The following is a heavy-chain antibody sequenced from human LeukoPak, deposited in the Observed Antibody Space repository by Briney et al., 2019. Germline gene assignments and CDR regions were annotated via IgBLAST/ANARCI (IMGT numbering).Heavy chain of an antibody. CDR1: GFTFSSYA. V-gene: IGHV3-23*01. CDR3: ARERIAVPGTDFQH. CDR2: ISGSGGST. J-gene: IGHJ1*01. D-gene: IGHD6-19*01. Sequence: GGSLRLSCAASGFTFSSYAMSWVRQAPGKGLEWVSAISGSGGSTYYADSVKGRFTISRDKSKNMMYLQMNSLRAEDTAVYYCARERIAVPGTDFQHWGQGTLVTVSS.